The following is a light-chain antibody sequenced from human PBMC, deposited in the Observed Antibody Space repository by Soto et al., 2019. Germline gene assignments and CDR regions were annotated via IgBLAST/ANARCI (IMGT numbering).Light chain of an antibody. V-gene: IGKV4-1*01. Sequence: DIVMTQSPDSLAVSLGERATINCKSSQSVLYSSNNKNYVAWYQQKPGQPPKLLIYWASTRESGVPDRFSGSGSGTDFTLTISSLQAEDVAVYYCHQYYSTLYSFGQGTKLEIK. CDR1: QSVLYSSNNKNY. CDR2: WAS. J-gene: IGKJ2*01. CDR3: HQYYSTLYS.